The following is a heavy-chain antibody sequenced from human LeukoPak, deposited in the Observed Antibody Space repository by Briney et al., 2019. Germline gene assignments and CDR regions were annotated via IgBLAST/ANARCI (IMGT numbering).Heavy chain of an antibody. CDR2: IYYSGST. Sequence: SQTLSLTSTVSGASVSSGDYYWSWIRQPPGKGLEWIGYIYYSGSTYYNPSLKSRVTTSIDTTKNQFSLKLSAVTAADTAVYYCAREHIVVVTDAIGYWFDPWGQGTLVTVSS. CDR3: AREHIVVVTDAIGYWFDP. V-gene: IGHV4-30-4*08. D-gene: IGHD2-2*01. J-gene: IGHJ5*02. CDR1: GASVSSGDYY.